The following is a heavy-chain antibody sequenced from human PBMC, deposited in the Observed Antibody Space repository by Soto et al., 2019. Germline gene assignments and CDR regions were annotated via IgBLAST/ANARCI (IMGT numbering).Heavy chain of an antibody. CDR2: IYYSGST. J-gene: IGHJ5*02. V-gene: IGHV4-31*03. CDR1: GGSISSGGYY. Sequence: PSETLSLTCTVSGGSISSGGYYWSWIRQHPGKGLEWIGYIYYSGSTYYNPSLKSRVTISVDTSKYQFSLKLSSVTAADTAVYYCARANRYYDSSGLRSWGQGTLVTVS. CDR3: ARANRYYDSSGLRS. D-gene: IGHD3-22*01.